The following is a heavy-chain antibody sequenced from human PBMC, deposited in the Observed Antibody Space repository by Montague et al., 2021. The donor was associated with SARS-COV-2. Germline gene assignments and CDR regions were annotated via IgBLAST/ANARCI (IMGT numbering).Heavy chain of an antibody. Sequence: SETLSLTCAVYDGSFSDYSWTWIRQPPGKGQEWIGEINHRGSTNYNPYLKSRVTITVDTSKNQFSLKMTSVTAADTAVYYCARGRQNINMVVVVVTGGEYYFDXWGQGTLVAVSS. V-gene: IGHV4-34*01. CDR3: ARGRQNINMVVVVVTGGEYYFDX. D-gene: IGHD3-22*01. CDR2: INHRGST. J-gene: IGHJ4*02. CDR1: DGSFSDYS.